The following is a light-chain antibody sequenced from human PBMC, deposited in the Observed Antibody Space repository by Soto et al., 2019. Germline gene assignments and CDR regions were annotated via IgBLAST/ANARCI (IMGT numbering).Light chain of an antibody. CDR2: AAS. CDR1: QSISSY. V-gene: IGKV1-39*01. J-gene: IGKJ4*01. Sequence: DIQMTQSPSSLSASVGDRVTITCRASQSISSYLNWYQQKPGKAPQLLIYAASSLQSGVPSRFSGSGSGTDFTLTISSLQPEDFATYYCQQYNSYPLTFGGGTKVEIK. CDR3: QQYNSYPLT.